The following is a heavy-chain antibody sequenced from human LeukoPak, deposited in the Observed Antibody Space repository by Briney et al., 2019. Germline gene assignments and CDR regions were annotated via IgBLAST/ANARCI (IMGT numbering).Heavy chain of an antibody. CDR3: AKLYDSSTLDAFDI. V-gene: IGHV3-23*01. Sequence: GGSLRLSCAASGFTFSTFALNWVRQAPGEGLEWVSSISNGGSSTYYADSVKGRFTISRDNSKNTLYLQMNSLRAEDTAVYYCAKLYDSSTLDAFDIWGQGTMVTVSS. CDR2: ISNGGSST. D-gene: IGHD3-22*01. J-gene: IGHJ3*02. CDR1: GFTFSTFA.